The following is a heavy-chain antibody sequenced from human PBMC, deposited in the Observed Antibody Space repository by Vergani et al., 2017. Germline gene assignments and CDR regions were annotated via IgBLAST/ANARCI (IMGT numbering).Heavy chain of an antibody. CDR2: IRPKTDGETT. Sequence: EVQPLESGGGLVKPGGSLRLSCTTSGFTFSSSWMSWVRQAPGKGLEWVARIRPKTDGETTDYAEPVKGRFTISRDDSKNTLYLQMNSLKTEDTAVYYCTTPTKWELRDYFDYWGQGTLVTVSS. CDR3: TTPTKWELRDYFDY. V-gene: IGHV3-15*01. CDR1: GFTFSSSW. D-gene: IGHD1-26*01. J-gene: IGHJ4*02.